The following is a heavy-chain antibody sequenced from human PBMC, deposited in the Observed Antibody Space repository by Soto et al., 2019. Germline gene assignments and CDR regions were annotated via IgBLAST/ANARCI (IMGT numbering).Heavy chain of an antibody. CDR2: MNPNSGNT. CDR1: GYTFTSYD. V-gene: IGHV1-8*01. Sequence: GASVKVSCKASGYTFTSYDINWVRQATGQGLEWMGWMNPNSGNTGYAQKFQGRVTMTRNTSISTAYMELSSLRSEDTAVYYCARQCDYGGNSGEAFDIWGQGTMVTVSS. D-gene: IGHD4-17*01. CDR3: ARQCDYGGNSGEAFDI. J-gene: IGHJ3*02.